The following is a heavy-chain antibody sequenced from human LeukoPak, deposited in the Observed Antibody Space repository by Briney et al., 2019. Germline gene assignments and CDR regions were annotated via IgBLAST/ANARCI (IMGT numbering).Heavy chain of an antibody. Sequence: GRSLRLSCEASGFSSNSGMYWVRQAPGKGLEWVAVISYDGSNAYCGDSVEGRFTISRDDSKNTLYLQMNSLRAEDTAVYYCAKDLNSRWSLDYWGQGTLVTVSS. CDR2: ISYDGSNA. CDR3: AKDLNSRWSLDY. CDR1: GFSSNSG. D-gene: IGHD2/OR15-2a*01. J-gene: IGHJ4*02. V-gene: IGHV3-30*18.